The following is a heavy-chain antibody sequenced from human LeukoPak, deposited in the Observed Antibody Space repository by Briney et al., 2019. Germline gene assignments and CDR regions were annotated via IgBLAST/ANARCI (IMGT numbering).Heavy chain of an antibody. D-gene: IGHD1-7*01. V-gene: IGHV4-39*07. CDR1: GGSISSSSYY. CDR2: IYYSGST. CDR3: VGLNYWFTNRDAFDI. Sequence: SETLSLTCTVSGGSISSSSYYWGWIRQPPGKGLEWIGSIYYSGSTYYNPSLKSRVTISVDTSKNQFSLKLSSVTAADTAVYYCVGLNYWFTNRDAFDIWGQGTMVTVSS. J-gene: IGHJ3*02.